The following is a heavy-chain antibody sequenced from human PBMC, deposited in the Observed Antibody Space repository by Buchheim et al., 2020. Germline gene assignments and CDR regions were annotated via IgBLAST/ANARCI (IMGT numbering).Heavy chain of an antibody. D-gene: IGHD1-26*01. J-gene: IGHJ4*02. Sequence: EVQMLESGGDLVQPGGSLRLSCAASGFSFSNYVMSWVRQAPGKGLEWVSIISTSGGTISYADSVKGRFTISSDNSKNTLYLQMSRLRDEDTAIYYCASTTGSYRFFDYWGQGTL. V-gene: IGHV3-23*01. CDR3: ASTTGSYRFFDY. CDR2: ISTSGGTI. CDR1: GFSFSNYV.